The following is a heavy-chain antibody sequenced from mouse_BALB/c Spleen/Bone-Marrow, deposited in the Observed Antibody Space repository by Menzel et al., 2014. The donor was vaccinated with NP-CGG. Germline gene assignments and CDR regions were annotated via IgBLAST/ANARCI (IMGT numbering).Heavy chain of an antibody. D-gene: IGHD3-1*01. Sequence: VQLQQSGPGLVAPSQSLSITCTVSGLSLTSYGVHWVRQPPGKGLEWLGVIWAGGSTNYNSALMSRLSISKDNSKSQVFLKMNSLQTDDTAMYYCARDRGPPYWGQGTLVTVSA. CDR3: ARDRGPPY. J-gene: IGHJ3*01. CDR1: GLSLTSYG. CDR2: IWAGGST. V-gene: IGHV2-9*02.